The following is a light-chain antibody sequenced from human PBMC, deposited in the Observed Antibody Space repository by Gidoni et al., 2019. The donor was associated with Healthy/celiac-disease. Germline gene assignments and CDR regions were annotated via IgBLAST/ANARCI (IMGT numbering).Light chain of an antibody. V-gene: IGLV3-1*01. CDR2: QDS. CDR1: TVGDKY. CDR3: QAWDSITHVV. Sequence: SYELTQPPSVSVSPGQTASITCSGDTVGDKYACWYQQKPGQSPVLGIYQDSKRPSWIPERLSGSNSGNTAPLTISGTQAMDEADYYCQAWDSITHVVFGGGTKLTVL. J-gene: IGLJ2*01.